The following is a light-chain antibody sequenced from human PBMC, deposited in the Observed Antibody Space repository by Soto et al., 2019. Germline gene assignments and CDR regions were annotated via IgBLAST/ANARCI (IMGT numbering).Light chain of an antibody. CDR3: QQYDNLPPPS. J-gene: IGKJ2*01. CDR2: DAS. Sequence: DIQMTQSPSSLSASVGDRVTITCQASQDISNYLNWYQQKPGKAPKLLIYDASNLETGVPSRFSGSGSGTDFTFTISSLQHEEIVTYYCQQYDNLPPPSFGQGTKLEIK. V-gene: IGKV1-33*01. CDR1: QDISNY.